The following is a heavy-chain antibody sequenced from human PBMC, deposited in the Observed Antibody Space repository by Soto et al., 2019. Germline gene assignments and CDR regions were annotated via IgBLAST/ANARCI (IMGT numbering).Heavy chain of an antibody. CDR2: IRSQPYGGTA. CDR3: IGSFPF. J-gene: IGHJ4*02. V-gene: IGHV3-49*03. D-gene: IGHD3-10*01. CDR1: GFPFGNFL. Sequence: GGPLRLSCTASGFPFGNFLMSWFRQAPGKGMEWVGFIRSQPYGGTAEYAASVRGRFTISRDDSKGIAYLQMNSLQTEDSGVYYCIGSFPFWGQGTLVTVSS.